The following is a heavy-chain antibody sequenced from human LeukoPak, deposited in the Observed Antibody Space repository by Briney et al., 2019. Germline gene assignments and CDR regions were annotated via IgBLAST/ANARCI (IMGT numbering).Heavy chain of an antibody. V-gene: IGHV4-31*03. J-gene: IGHJ4*02. Sequence: PSETQSLTCTVSGGSISSGGYYWSWIRQHPGKGLEWIGYIYYSGSTYYNPSLKSRVTISVDTSKNQFSLKLSSVTAADTAVYYCARVGYSYGYFDYWGQGTLVTVSS. CDR3: ARVGYSYGYFDY. D-gene: IGHD5-18*01. CDR1: GGSISSGGYY. CDR2: IYYSGST.